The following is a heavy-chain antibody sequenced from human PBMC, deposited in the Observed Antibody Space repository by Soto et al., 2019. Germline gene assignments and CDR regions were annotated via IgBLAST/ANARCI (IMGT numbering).Heavy chain of an antibody. J-gene: IGHJ4*02. CDR1: GGSISSYY. V-gene: IGHV4-59*01. Sequence: QVQLQESGPGLVKPSETLSLTCTVSGGSISSYYWSWIRQPPGKGLEWIGYIYYSGSTNYNPSLKSRVTVSVDTSKNQFSLKLSSVTAADTAVYYCARGPRGGSGSSGYFDYWGQGTLVTVSS. CDR2: IYYSGST. D-gene: IGHD3-22*01. CDR3: ARGPRGGSGSSGYFDY.